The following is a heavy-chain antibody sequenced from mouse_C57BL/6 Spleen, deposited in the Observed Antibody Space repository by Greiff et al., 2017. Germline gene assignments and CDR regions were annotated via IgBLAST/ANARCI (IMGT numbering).Heavy chain of an antibody. CDR1: GFTFSSYA. CDR3: ARGIDDGSSLYYFDY. J-gene: IGHJ2*01. V-gene: IGHV5-4*03. Sequence: EVKLVESGGGLVKPGGSLKLSCAASGFTFSSYAMSWVRQTPEKRLEWVATISDGGSYTYYPDNVKGRFIISRDTAKNNLYLQMSHLKSEDTAMYYCARGIDDGSSLYYFDYWGQGTTLTVSS. D-gene: IGHD1-1*01. CDR2: ISDGGSYT.